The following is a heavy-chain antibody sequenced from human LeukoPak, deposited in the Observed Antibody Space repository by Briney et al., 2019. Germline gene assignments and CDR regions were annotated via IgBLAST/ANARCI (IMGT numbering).Heavy chain of an antibody. Sequence: SETLSLTCTVSGGSISSSSYYWGWIRQPPGKGLEWIGSIYYSGSTYYNQSLKSRVTISVDTSKNQFSLKLSSVTAADTAVYYCARVVFMFRDYESLYCSSTSCYTGYFDYWGQGTLVTVSS. CDR1: GGSISSSSYY. J-gene: IGHJ4*02. V-gene: IGHV4-39*07. D-gene: IGHD2-2*02. CDR3: ARVVFMFRDYESLYCSSTSCYTGYFDY. CDR2: IYYSGST.